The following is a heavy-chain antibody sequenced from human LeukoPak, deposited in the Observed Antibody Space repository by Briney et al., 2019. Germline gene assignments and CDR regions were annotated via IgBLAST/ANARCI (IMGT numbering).Heavy chain of an antibody. CDR2: LSGGGSSGVST. Sequence: GGSLRLSCAASGFTFSSYAMTWVRQAPGKGLDWVSGLSGGGSSGVSTYYADSVKGRFTISRDNSKNTLYLQMNSLRAEDTAVYYCARDPSSWYYYYMDVWGKGTTVTVSS. V-gene: IGHV3-23*01. J-gene: IGHJ6*03. D-gene: IGHD6-13*01. CDR1: GFTFSSYA. CDR3: ARDPSSWYYYYMDV.